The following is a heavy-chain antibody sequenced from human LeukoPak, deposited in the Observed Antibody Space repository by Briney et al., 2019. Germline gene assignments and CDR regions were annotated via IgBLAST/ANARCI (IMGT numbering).Heavy chain of an antibody. CDR2: INHSGST. CDR3: ARRNSNYPRTVLDY. J-gene: IGHJ4*02. D-gene: IGHD4-4*01. Sequence: PSETLSLTCAVYGGSFSGYYWRWIRQPPGKGLEWIGEINHSGSTNYNPSLKSRVTISVDTSKNQFSLKLSSVTAADTAVYYCARRNSNYPRTVLDYWGQGTLVTVSS. V-gene: IGHV4-34*01. CDR1: GGSFSGYY.